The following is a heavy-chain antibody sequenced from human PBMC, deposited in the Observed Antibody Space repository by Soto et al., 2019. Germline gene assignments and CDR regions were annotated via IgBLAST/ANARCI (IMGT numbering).Heavy chain of an antibody. CDR2: IDPSDSYS. Sequence: PGESLKISCQGSGYSFTNYWISWVRQMPGKGLEWMGKIDPSDSYSNYSPSFQGHVTISADKSISTAYLQWSSLQAPDTAMYYCARLGSGWPLGAFDIWGQGTVVTVSS. D-gene: IGHD6-19*01. J-gene: IGHJ3*02. CDR3: ARLGSGWPLGAFDI. CDR1: GYSFTNYW. V-gene: IGHV5-10-1*01.